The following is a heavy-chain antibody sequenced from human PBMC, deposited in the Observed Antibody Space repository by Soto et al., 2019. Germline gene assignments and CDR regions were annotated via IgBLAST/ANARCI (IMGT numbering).Heavy chain of an antibody. CDR2: IYYSGST. D-gene: IGHD6-6*01. V-gene: IGHV4-61*08. Sequence: SETLSLTCTVSGGSISSGGYYWSWIRQHPGKGLEWIGYIYYSGSTNYNPSLKSRVTISLDTSKNQFSLKLSSVTAADTAVYYCASGRSIAAPSQREYYHYGMDVWGQGTTVTVSS. J-gene: IGHJ6*02. CDR3: ASGRSIAAPSQREYYHYGMDV. CDR1: GGSISSGGYY.